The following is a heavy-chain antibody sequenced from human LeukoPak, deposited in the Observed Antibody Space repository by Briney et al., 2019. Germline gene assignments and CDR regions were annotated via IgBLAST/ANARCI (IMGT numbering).Heavy chain of an antibody. V-gene: IGHV3-7*01. CDR2: IKQDGSEK. Sequence: GGSLRLSCAASGFTFSSYWMTWVRQAPGKGPEWVANIKQDGSEKNYVDSVKGRFTISRDNAKNSLYLQMNSLRAEDTAVYYCARDVSDENGSSSRIHLDYWGQGTLATVSS. CDR1: GFTFSSYW. J-gene: IGHJ4*02. CDR3: ARDVSDENGSSSRIHLDY. D-gene: IGHD6-6*01.